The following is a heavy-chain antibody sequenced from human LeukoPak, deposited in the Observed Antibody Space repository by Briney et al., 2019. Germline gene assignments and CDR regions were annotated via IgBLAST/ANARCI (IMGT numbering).Heavy chain of an antibody. J-gene: IGHJ6*03. V-gene: IGHV4-59*01. CDR2: IHDSGST. CDR1: GDSIISSY. D-gene: IGHD1-26*01. CDR3: ARVGSYCMDV. Sequence: SETLSLTCTVSGDSIISSYWSWIRQPPGKALEWIGYIHDSGSTNYNPPLKSRVTISIDTSKNQFSLKLSSVTAADTAVYYCARVGSYCMDVWGKGSTVTVSS.